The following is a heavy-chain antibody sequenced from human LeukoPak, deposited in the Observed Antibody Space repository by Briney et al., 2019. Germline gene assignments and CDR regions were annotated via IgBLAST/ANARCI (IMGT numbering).Heavy chain of an antibody. CDR2: IYYSGST. CDR1: GGSFSGYY. V-gene: IGHV4-59*08. J-gene: IGHJ6*02. Sequence: PSETLSLTCAVYGGSFSGYYWSWIRQPPGKGLEWIGYIYYSGSTNYNPSLKSRVTISVDTSKNQFSLKLSSVTAADTAVYYCARHAYYYGMDVWGQGTTVTVSS. CDR3: ARHAYYYGMDV.